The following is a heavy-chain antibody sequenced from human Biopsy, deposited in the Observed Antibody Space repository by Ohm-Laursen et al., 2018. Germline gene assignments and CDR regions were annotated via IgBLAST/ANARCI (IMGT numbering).Heavy chain of an antibody. D-gene: IGHD3-22*01. J-gene: IGHJ6*02. Sequence: TLSLTCTVSGGSVTDSFHFWSWVRQPPGKGLEWIGNVYYSATTNYNPSLESRVTISLDTSKNQFSLKVRSVTAADTAVYYCVRGVDYYDPYHYYALDVWGQGTTVTVSS. CDR1: GGSVTDSFHF. CDR3: VRGVDYYDPYHYYALDV. V-gene: IGHV4-61*01. CDR2: VYYSATT.